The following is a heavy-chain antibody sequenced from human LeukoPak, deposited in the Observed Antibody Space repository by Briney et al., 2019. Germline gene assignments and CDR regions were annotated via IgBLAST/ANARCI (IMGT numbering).Heavy chain of an antibody. CDR1: GYSISSGYY. CDR2: MYHSGTT. CDR3: ARDASRGAFGI. D-gene: IGHD3-10*01. J-gene: IGHJ3*02. V-gene: IGHV4-38-2*02. Sequence: PSETLSLTCTVTGYSISSGYYCAWIRQPPGQGLEWIGSMYHSGTTYYNPSLKSRVTISVDTSKNQFSLNLRSVTAADTAVYYCARDASRGAFGIWGQGTMVIVSS.